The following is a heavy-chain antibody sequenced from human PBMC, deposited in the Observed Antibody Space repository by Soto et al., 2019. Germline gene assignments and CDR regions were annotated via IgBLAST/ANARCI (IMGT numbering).Heavy chain of an antibody. CDR3: ARPYSSGWFGDFDY. J-gene: IGHJ4*02. CDR2: ISYDGSNK. D-gene: IGHD6-19*01. Sequence: HPVGSLRLSCAASGFTFSGYAMHWVRQAPGKGLEWVAVISYDGSNKYYADSVKGRFTISRDNSKNTLYLQMNSLRPEDTAVYYSARPYSSGWFGDFDYWGQGTLVTVSS. V-gene: IGHV3-30-3*01. CDR1: GFTFSGYA.